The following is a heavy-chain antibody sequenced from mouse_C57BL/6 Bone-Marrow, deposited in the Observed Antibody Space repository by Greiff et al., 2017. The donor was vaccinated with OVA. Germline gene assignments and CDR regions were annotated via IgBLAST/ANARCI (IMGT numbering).Heavy chain of an antibody. D-gene: IGHD1-1*01. CDR3: ASSITTVVADYAMDY. Sequence: QVQLKQPGTELVKPGASVKLSCKASGYTFTSYWMHWVKQRPGQGLEWIGNINPSNGGTNYNEKFKSKATLTVDKSSSTAYMQLSSLTSEDSAVYYCASSITTVVADYAMDYWGQGTSVTVSS. CDR1: GYTFTSYW. CDR2: INPSNGGT. V-gene: IGHV1-53*01. J-gene: IGHJ4*01.